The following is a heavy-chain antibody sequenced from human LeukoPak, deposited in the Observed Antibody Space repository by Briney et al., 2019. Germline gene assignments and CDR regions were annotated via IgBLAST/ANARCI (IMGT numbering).Heavy chain of an antibody. CDR2: ISGGGTT. Sequence: GGSLRLSCAASGFTVSSNYMSWVRQAPGKGLEWVSVISGGGTTYYADSVKGRFTISRDNSNNTLYLQMNSLRAEDTAMYYCARKMATTDDYWGQGTLGTVSS. CDR3: ARKMATTDDY. CDR1: GFTVSSNY. D-gene: IGHD5-24*01. J-gene: IGHJ4*02. V-gene: IGHV3-53*01.